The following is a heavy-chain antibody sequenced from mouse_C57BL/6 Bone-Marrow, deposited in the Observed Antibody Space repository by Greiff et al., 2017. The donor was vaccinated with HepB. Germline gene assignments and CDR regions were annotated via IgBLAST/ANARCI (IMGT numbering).Heavy chain of an antibody. D-gene: IGHD4-1*01. CDR1: GYSFTDYN. Sequence: VQLQQSGPELVKPGASVKISCKASGYSFTDYNTNWVKQSNGKSLEWIGVINPNYGTTSYNQKFKGKATLTVDQSSSTAYMQLNSLTSEDSAVYYCSRRGFNWDWYFDVWGTGTTVTVSS. J-gene: IGHJ1*03. CDR3: SRRGFNWDWYFDV. V-gene: IGHV1-39*01. CDR2: INPNYGTT.